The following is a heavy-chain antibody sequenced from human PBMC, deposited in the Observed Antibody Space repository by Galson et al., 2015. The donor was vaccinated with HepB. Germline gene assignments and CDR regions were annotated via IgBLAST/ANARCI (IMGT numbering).Heavy chain of an antibody. CDR1: GFTFSNAW. CDR2: IKSKTDGGTT. D-gene: IGHD3-10*01. CDR3: TTDIGRSHKLYYGSAFDI. Sequence: SLRLSCAASGFTFSNAWMNWVRQAPGKGLEWVGRIKSKTDGGTTDYAAPVKGRFTISRDDSKNTLYLQMNSLKTEDTAVYYCTTDIGRSHKLYYGSAFDIWGQGTMVTVSS. J-gene: IGHJ3*02. V-gene: IGHV3-15*07.